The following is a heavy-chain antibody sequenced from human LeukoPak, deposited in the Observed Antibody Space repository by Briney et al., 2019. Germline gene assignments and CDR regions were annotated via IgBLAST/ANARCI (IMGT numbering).Heavy chain of an antibody. Sequence: PGGSLRLSCAASGFTFSSYWMSWIRQPPGKGLEWIGYIYYSGSTNYNPSLKSRVTISVDTSKNQFSLNLSPVTAADTAVYYCARDQGYGMDVWGQGTTVTVSS. V-gene: IGHV4-59*01. CDR1: GFTFSSYW. CDR3: ARDQGYGMDV. J-gene: IGHJ6*02. CDR2: IYYSGST.